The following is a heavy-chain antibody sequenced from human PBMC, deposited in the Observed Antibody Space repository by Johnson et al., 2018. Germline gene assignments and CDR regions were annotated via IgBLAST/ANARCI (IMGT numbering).Heavy chain of an antibody. J-gene: IGHJ6*03. CDR1: GFTFSSYG. CDR3: ASEGLYCSGGSCYRDYYYYMDV. D-gene: IGHD2-15*01. V-gene: IGHV3-30*03. CDR2: ISYDGSNK. Sequence: QVQLVESGGGVVQPGRSLRLSCAASGFTFSSYGMHWVRQAPGKGLEWVAVISYDGSNKYYADSVKGRFTISRDNSKTTLYLQMNSLRAEDTAVYYCASEGLYCSGGSCYRDYYYYMDVWGKGTTVTVSS.